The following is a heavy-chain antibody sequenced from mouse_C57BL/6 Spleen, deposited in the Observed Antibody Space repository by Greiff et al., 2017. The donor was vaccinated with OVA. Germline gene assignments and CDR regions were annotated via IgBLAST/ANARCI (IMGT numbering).Heavy chain of an antibody. Sequence: VQLQQSGPELVKPGASVKISCKASGYTFTDYYMNWVKQSHGKSLEWIGDINPNNGGTSYNQKFKGKATLTVDKSSSTAYMELRSLTSEDSAVYYCAREGDLFWYFDVWGTGTTVTVSS. J-gene: IGHJ1*03. CDR1: GYTFTDYY. CDR2: INPNNGGT. V-gene: IGHV1-26*01. CDR3: AREGDLFWYFDV. D-gene: IGHD1-1*01.